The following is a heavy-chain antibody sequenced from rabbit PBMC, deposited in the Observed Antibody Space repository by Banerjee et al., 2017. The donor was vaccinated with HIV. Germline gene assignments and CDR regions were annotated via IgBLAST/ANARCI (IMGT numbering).Heavy chain of an antibody. CDR3: ARGGFTDYNL. V-gene: IGHV1S40*01. Sequence: QSLEESGGDLVQPEGSLTLTCTASGFSFNSRYYMCWVRQAPGKGLEWIACILVGGGAGTYYASWAKGRFTISKTSSTTVTLQMTSLTAADTATYFCARGGFTDYNLWGPGTLVTVS. CDR2: ILVGGGAGT. J-gene: IGHJ4*01. D-gene: IGHD1-1*01. CDR1: GFSFNSRYY.